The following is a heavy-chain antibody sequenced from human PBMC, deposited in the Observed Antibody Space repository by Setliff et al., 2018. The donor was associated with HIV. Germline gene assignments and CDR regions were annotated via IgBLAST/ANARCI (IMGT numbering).Heavy chain of an antibody. Sequence: GASVKVSCKASGGTFSSYAISWVRQAPGQGLERMGGIIPILGIANYAQKFQGRVTITTDESTSTAYMELSSPRSEDTAVYYCARGVNYYDSSGYAPDAFDIWGQGTMVTVSS. CDR1: GGTFSSYA. CDR3: ARGVNYYDSSGYAPDAFDI. V-gene: IGHV1-69*10. D-gene: IGHD3-22*01. CDR2: IIPILGIA. J-gene: IGHJ3*02.